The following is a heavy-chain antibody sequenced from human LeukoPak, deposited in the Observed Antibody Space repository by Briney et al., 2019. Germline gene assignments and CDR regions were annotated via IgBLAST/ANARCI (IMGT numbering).Heavy chain of an antibody. CDR2: ISYDGSNK. D-gene: IGHD3-10*01. V-gene: IGHV3-30-3*01. Sequence: GGSLRLSCGASGFTFSSYAMHWVRQAPGKGLEWVAVISYDGSNKYYADSVKGRFTISRDNSKNTLYLQMNSLRAEDTAVYYCARGPGANFDYWGQGTLVTVSS. J-gene: IGHJ4*02. CDR1: GFTFSSYA. CDR3: ARGPGANFDY.